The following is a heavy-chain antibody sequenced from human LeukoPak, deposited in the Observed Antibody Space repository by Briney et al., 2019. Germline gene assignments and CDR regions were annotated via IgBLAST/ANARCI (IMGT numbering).Heavy chain of an antibody. CDR3: AKDIGSGSYYHFDY. J-gene: IGHJ4*02. D-gene: IGHD3-10*01. CDR2: ISWNSGSI. V-gene: IGHV3-9*01. CDR1: GFTFDDYA. Sequence: GGSLRLSCAASGFTFDDYAMHWVRQAPGKGLEWVSGISWNSGSIGYADSVKGRFTISRDNAKNSLYLQMNSLRPEDTALYYCAKDIGSGSYYHFDYWAREPWSPSPQ.